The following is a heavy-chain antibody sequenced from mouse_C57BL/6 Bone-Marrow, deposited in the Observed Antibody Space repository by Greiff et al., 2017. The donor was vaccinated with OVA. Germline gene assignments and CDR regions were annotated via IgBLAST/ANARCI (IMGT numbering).Heavy chain of an antibody. CDR2: INPSSGYT. V-gene: IGHV1-4*01. J-gene: IGHJ4*01. CDR3: ARGPGSYAMDY. CDR1: GYTFTSYT. Sequence: QVQLQQSGAELARPGASVKMSCKASGYTFTSYTMHWVKQRPGQGLEWIGYINPSSGYTKYNQKFKDKATLTADKSSSTAYMQLSSLTSEDAAVYYCARGPGSYAMDYWGQGTSVTVSS. D-gene: IGHD4-1*01.